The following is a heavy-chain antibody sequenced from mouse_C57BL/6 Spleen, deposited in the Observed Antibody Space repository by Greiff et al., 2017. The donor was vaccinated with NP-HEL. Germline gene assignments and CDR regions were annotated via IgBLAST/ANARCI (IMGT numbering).Heavy chain of an antibody. Sequence: VQLQQSGPELVKPGASVKISCKASGYSFTGYYMHWVKQSSEKSLEWIGEINPSTGGTSYNQKFKGKATLTVDKSSSTAYMQLKSLTSEDSAVYYCASSVITTVVDYWYFDVWGTGTTVTVSS. J-gene: IGHJ1*03. CDR3: ASSVITTVVDYWYFDV. V-gene: IGHV1-43*01. CDR1: GYSFTGYY. D-gene: IGHD1-1*01. CDR2: INPSTGGT.